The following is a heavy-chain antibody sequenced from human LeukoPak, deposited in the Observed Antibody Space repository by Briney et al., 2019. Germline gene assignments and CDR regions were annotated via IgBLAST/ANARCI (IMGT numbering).Heavy chain of an antibody. CDR3: ARRRGSGSYYYDY. CDR1: GGTFSSYA. D-gene: IGHD3-10*01. Sequence: SVKVSCKASGGTFSSYAISWVRQAPRQGLEWMGRIIPIFGTANYAQKFQGRVTITRDESTSTAYMELSSLRSEDTAVYYCARRRGSGSYYYDYWGQGTLVTVSS. J-gene: IGHJ4*02. V-gene: IGHV1-69*05. CDR2: IIPIFGTA.